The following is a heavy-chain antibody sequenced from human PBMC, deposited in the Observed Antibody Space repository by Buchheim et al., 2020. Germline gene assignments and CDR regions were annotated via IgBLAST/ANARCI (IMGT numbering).Heavy chain of an antibody. D-gene: IGHD3-3*01. CDR3: VKSRSGYYPRNYYFYMHV. CDR2: ISGSGGST. V-gene: IGHV3-23*01. Sequence: EVQLLESGGGLVQPGGSLRLSCAASGFTFSSYAMSWVRQAPGKGLEWVSAISGSGGSTYYADSVKGRFTISRDNSKSTVDLQINSVRREDTAVYYCVKSRSGYYPRNYYFYMHVWGKGTT. CDR1: GFTFSSYA. J-gene: IGHJ6*03.